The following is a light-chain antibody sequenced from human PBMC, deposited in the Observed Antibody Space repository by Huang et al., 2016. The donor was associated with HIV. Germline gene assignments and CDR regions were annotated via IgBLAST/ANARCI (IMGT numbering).Light chain of an antibody. V-gene: IGKV1-5*03. Sequence: DIQMTQSPSTLSASIGDRVTITCRASQNIGIWLAWYQQKPGKAPKLLSHKASSLYGGVPSRFSGSGSGTERTLTISDLQPDDFATYYCQQGSNYPLTFGGGTKVEI. J-gene: IGKJ4*01. CDR2: KAS. CDR3: QQGSNYPLT. CDR1: QNIGIW.